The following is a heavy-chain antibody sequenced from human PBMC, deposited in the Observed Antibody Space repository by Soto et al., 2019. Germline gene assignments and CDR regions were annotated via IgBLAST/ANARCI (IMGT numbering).Heavy chain of an antibody. J-gene: IGHJ4*02. D-gene: IGHD2-15*01. CDR3: ERVWSCSGFDY. CDR1: GFTFSSYS. CDR2: ISSSSSYI. V-gene: IGHV3-21*01. Sequence: EVQLVESGGGLVKPGGSLRLSCAASGFTFSSYSMNWVRQAPGKGLEWVSSISSSSSYIYYAASVKGRFTLSRENAKNSLYLQMNSLRAEDTAVYYCERVWSCSGFDYWGQGTLVTVSS.